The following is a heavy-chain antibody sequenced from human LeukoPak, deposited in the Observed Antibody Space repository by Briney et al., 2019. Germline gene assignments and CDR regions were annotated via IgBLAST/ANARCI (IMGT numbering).Heavy chain of an antibody. J-gene: IGHJ5*02. CDR3: AKGLRSGSAKYNCLDP. CDR2: ISGSGGDI. D-gene: IGHD3-10*01. Sequence: PGGSLRLSCAASEFTFTSYVMTWVRQAPGKGLEWVSAISGSGGDIYYADSVRGRFTISRDNSKNTLYLQMNSLRVEDTAVYYCAKGLRSGSAKYNCLDPWGQGTLVTVSS. CDR1: EFTFTSYV. V-gene: IGHV3-23*01.